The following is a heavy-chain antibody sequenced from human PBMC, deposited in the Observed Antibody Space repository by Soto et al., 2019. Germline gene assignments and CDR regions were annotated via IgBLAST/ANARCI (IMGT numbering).Heavy chain of an antibody. D-gene: IGHD3-10*01. CDR2: IIPIFGTA. CDR3: ASVLLWFGDFYYYYGMDV. CDR1: GGTFSSYA. V-gene: IGHV1-69*13. J-gene: IGHJ6*02. Sequence: SVKVSCKASGGTFSSYAISWVRQAPGQGLEWMGGIIPIFGTANYAQKFQGRVTITADESTSTAYMELSSLRSEDTAVYYCASVLLWFGDFYYYYGMDVWGQGTTITVSS.